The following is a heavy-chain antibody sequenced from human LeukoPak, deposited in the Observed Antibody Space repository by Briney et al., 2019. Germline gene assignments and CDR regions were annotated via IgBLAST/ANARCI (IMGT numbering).Heavy chain of an antibody. CDR1: GGSIFSTNW. CDR2: IFYSGST. D-gene: IGHD1-26*01. CDR3: ARDGELGYFDY. Sequence: PSETLSLTCAVSGGSIFSTNWWSWVRQPPGKGLKWIGQIFYSGSTSYSPSLKSRVTISMDKSKNQFSLKLSSVTAADTAVYYCARDGELGYFDYWGQGTLVTVSS. J-gene: IGHJ4*02. V-gene: IGHV4-4*02.